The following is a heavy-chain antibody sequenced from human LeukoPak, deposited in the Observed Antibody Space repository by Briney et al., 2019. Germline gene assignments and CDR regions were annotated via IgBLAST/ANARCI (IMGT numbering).Heavy chain of an antibody. CDR3: ARSPLTTVTTNWFDP. V-gene: IGHV3-48*01. J-gene: IGHJ5*02. Sequence: TGGSLRLSCAASGFTFSSYSMNWVRQAPGKGLEWVSYISSSSSTIYYADSVKGRFTIYRDNAKNSLYLQMNSLRAEDTAVYYCARSPLTTVTTNWFDPWGQGTLVTVSS. CDR1: GFTFSSYS. D-gene: IGHD4-17*01. CDR2: ISSSSSTI.